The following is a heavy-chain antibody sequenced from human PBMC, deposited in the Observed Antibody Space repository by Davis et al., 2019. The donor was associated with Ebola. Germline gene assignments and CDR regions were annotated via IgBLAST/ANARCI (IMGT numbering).Heavy chain of an antibody. CDR2: IKQDGSEK. V-gene: IGHV3-7*03. Sequence: GESLKISCAASGFTFSSYWMSWVRQAPGKGLEWVANIKQDGSEKYYVDSVKGRFTISRDNAKNSLHLQMNSLRAEDTAVYYCARDLIVVVPAAINWFDPWGQGTLVTVSS. CDR1: GFTFSSYW. D-gene: IGHD2-2*01. J-gene: IGHJ5*02. CDR3: ARDLIVVVPAAINWFDP.